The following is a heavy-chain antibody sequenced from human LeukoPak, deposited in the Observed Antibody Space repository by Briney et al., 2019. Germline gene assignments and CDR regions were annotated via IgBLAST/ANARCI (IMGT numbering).Heavy chain of an antibody. CDR3: AKDRAYYGSGSYDGMDV. V-gene: IGHV3-30*18. D-gene: IGHD3-10*01. J-gene: IGHJ6*02. Sequence: GRSLRLSCAASGFTFSSYGMHWVRQAPGKGLEWVAVISYDGSNKYYADSVKGRFTISRDNSKNTLYLQMNSLRAEDTAVYYCAKDRAYYGSGSYDGMDVWGQGTTVTVSS. CDR1: GFTFSSYG. CDR2: ISYDGSNK.